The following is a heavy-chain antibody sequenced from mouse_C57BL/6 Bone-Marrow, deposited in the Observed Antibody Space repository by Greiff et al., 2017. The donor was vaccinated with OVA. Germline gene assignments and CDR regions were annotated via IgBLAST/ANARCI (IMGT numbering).Heavy chain of an antibody. V-gene: IGHV1-81*01. D-gene: IGHD3-3*01. CDR2: IYPRSGNT. CDR1: GYTFTSYG. J-gene: IGHJ3*01. Sequence: VKLQESGAELARPGASVKLSCKASGYTFTSYGISWVKQRTGQGLEWIGEIYPRSGNTYYNEKFKGKATLTADKSSSTAYVELRSLTSEDSAVYFCAREGGTSPAWFAYWGQGTLVTVSA. CDR3: AREGGTSPAWFAY.